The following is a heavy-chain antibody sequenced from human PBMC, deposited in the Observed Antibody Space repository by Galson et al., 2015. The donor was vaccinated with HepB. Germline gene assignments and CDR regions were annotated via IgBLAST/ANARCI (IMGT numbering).Heavy chain of an antibody. CDR2: IIPIFGTA. CDR3: ARAYPDLGSCSSTSCDRRGMAV. D-gene: IGHD2-2*01. J-gene: IGHJ6*02. CDR1: GGTFSSYA. V-gene: IGHV1-69*13. Sequence: SVKVSCKASGGTFSSYAISWVRQAPGQGLEWMGGIIPIFGTANYAQKFQGRVTITADESTSTAYMELSSLRSEDTAVYYCARAYPDLGSCSSTSCDRRGMAVSVQVTTVTAS.